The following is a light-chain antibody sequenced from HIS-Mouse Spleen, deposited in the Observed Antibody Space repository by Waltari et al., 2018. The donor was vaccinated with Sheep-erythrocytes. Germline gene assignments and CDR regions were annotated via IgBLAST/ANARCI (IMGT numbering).Light chain of an antibody. CDR2: QDS. CDR3: QAWDSSTAV. CDR1: KLGDNY. V-gene: IGLV3-1*01. J-gene: IGLJ2*01. Sequence: SYELTQPPSVSVSPGQTASITCSGDKLGDNYACWYQQKPGQSPVLVNYQDSKRPSGIPERFSGSNSGNTATLTISGTQAMDEADYYCQAWDSSTAVFGGGTKLTVL.